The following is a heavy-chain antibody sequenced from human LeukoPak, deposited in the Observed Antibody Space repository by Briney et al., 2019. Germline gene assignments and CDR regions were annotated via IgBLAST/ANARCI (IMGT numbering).Heavy chain of an antibody. D-gene: IGHD4-17*01. V-gene: IGHV4-34*01. CDR2: INHSGST. Sequence: SETLSLTCAVYGGSFSGYYWSWIRQPPGKGLEWIGEINHSGSTNYNPSLKSRVTISVDTSKNQCSLKLSSVTAADTAVYYCARVYGVPFYYYYYYYMDVWGKGTTVTVSS. J-gene: IGHJ6*03. CDR3: ARVYGVPFYYYYYYYMDV. CDR1: GGSFSGYY.